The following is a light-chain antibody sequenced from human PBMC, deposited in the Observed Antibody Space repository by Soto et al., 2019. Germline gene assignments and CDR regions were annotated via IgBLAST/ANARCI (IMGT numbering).Light chain of an antibody. Sequence: DIQMTQSPSTLSASVGDRVTITCRASQSISSWLAWYQQKPGKAPKLLIYDASSLESGVPSRFSGSGSGTESTLTVNSLQPDDFATYYCQQYNSYSATFGQGTKVEIK. CDR2: DAS. V-gene: IGKV1-5*01. CDR1: QSISSW. J-gene: IGKJ1*01. CDR3: QQYNSYSAT.